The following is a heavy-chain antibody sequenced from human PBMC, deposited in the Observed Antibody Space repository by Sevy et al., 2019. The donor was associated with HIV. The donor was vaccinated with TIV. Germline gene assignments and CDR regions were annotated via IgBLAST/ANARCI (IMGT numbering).Heavy chain of an antibody. CDR2: IRSKANSYAR. V-gene: IGHV3-73*01. J-gene: IGHJ6*02. CDR3: TRPGSSITIFGVVLYGMDV. D-gene: IGHD3-3*01. CDR1: GFTFSGSA. Sequence: GGSLRLSCAASGFTFSGSAMHWVRQASGKGLEWVGRIRSKANSYARAYAASVKGRFTLSRDDSKNTAYLQMNSLKTEDTAVYYCTRPGSSITIFGVVLYGMDVWGQGTTVTVSS.